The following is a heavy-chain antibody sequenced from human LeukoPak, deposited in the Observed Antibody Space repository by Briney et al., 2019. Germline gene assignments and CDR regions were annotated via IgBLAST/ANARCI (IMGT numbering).Heavy chain of an antibody. J-gene: IGHJ4*02. CDR2: IKQDGSEK. V-gene: IGHV3-7*01. D-gene: IGHD5-12*01. CDR3: ARDKTGGYHDY. CDR1: GFTFSTYW. Sequence: GGSLRLSCAASGFTFSTYWMSWVRQAPGKGLEWVANIKQDGSEKYYVDSVKGRFTISKDNAKNSLYLQMNSLNAEDTAVYYCARDKTGGYHDYWGQGALVTVSS.